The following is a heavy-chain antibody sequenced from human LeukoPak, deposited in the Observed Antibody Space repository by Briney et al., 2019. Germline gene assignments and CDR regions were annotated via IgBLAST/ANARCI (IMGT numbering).Heavy chain of an antibody. Sequence: ASVKVSCKASGYTFTSYGISWVRQAPGQGLEWMGWISVYNGNTNYAQKLQGRVTMTTDTSTSTAYMELRSLRSDDTAVYYCARDWAAAGTGYYYYYYGMDVWGQGTTVTVSS. CDR1: GYTFTSYG. J-gene: IGHJ6*02. V-gene: IGHV1-18*01. CDR2: ISVYNGNT. CDR3: ARDWAAAGTGYYYYYYGMDV. D-gene: IGHD6-13*01.